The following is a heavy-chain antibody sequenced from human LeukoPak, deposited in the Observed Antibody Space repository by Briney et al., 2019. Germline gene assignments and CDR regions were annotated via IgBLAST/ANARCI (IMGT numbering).Heavy chain of an antibody. D-gene: IGHD4-17*01. J-gene: IGHJ4*02. V-gene: IGHV3-23*01. Sequence: GGSLRLYCAASGFTFSNYAMTWVRQAPGKGLEWVSLISASGGSTYYADSVKGRFTISRDNSKNTLYLQMNSLRADDTAVYYCAKGMWDYAYDYWGQGTRVTVSS. CDR1: GFTFSNYA. CDR3: AKGMWDYAYDY. CDR2: ISASGGST.